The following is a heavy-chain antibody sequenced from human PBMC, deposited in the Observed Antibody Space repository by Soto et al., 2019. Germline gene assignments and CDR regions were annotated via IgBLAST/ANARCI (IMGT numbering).Heavy chain of an antibody. CDR2: INHSGST. Sequence: SQTLSLTCAVYGGSFSSCHWIWIRQPPGKGLEWIGEINHSGSTNYNPSLKSRVTISVDTSKNQFSLNLGSVTAADTAVYYCAYSISGILTLDYWGQGTLVTVSS. J-gene: IGHJ4*02. CDR1: GGSFSSCH. D-gene: IGHD1-20*01. CDR3: AYSISGILTLDY. V-gene: IGHV4-34*01.